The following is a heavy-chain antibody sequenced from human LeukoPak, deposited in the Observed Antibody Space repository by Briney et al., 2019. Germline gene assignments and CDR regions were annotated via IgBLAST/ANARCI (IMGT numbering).Heavy chain of an antibody. CDR1: GGSISSYY. D-gene: IGHD1-20*01. CDR3: ARGYNWVSPTRKFDYMDV. V-gene: IGHV4-4*07. J-gene: IGHJ6*03. Sequence: PSETLSLTCTVSGGSISSYYWSWIRQPAGKGLEWIGRIYSSGSTNYNPSLKSRVTMSVATSKNQFSLKLSSVTAADTAVYYCARGYNWVSPTRKFDYMDVWGKGTTVTVPS. CDR2: IYSSGST.